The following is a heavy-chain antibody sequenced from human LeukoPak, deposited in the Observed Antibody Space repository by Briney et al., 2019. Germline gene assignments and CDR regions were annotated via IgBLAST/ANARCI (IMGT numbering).Heavy chain of an antibody. CDR1: TYTLTSYA. CDR3: ARDTSKRWLQLHWFDP. J-gene: IGHJ5*02. Sequence: ASVKVSCKASTYTLTSYAISWMRQAPGQGLEWMGGIIPIFGTANYAQKFQGRVTITADESTSTAYMELSSLRSEDTAVYYCARDTSKRWLQLHWFDPWGQGTLVTVSS. D-gene: IGHD5-24*01. CDR2: IIPIFGTA. V-gene: IGHV1-69*13.